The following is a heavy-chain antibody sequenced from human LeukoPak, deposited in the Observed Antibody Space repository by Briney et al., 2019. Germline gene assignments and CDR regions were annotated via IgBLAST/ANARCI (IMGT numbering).Heavy chain of an antibody. CDR1: RFTFSSYA. CDR3: ARDIGYCSGGSCSNDAFDI. J-gene: IGHJ3*02. Sequence: GRSLRLSCAASRFTFSSYAMHWVRQAPGKGLEWVAVISYDGSNKYYADSVKGRFTISRDYSKNTLYLQMNSLRAEDTAVYYCARDIGYCSGGSCSNDAFDIWGQGTMVTVSS. V-gene: IGHV3-30*04. D-gene: IGHD2-15*01. CDR2: ISYDGSNK.